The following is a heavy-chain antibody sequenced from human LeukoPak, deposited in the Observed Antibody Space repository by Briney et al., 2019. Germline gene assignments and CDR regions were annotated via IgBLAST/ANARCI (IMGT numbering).Heavy chain of an antibody. CDR2: LSSSSSYI. D-gene: IGHD2-15*01. V-gene: IGHV3-21*01. CDR3: ARAGYCSGGSCYTLYYFDY. Sequence: GGSLRLSCAASGFTFSSYSMNWVRQAPGKGLEWVSSLSSSSSYIYYADSVKGRFTISRDNAKNSLYLQMNSLRAEDTAVYYCARAGYCSGGSCYTLYYFDYWGQGTLVTVSS. CDR1: GFTFSSYS. J-gene: IGHJ4*02.